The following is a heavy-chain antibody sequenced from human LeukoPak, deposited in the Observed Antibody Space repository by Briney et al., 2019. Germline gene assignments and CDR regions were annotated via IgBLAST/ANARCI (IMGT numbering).Heavy chain of an antibody. CDR3: ARGGGTTFDAFDI. J-gene: IGHJ3*02. D-gene: IGHD1-14*01. CDR1: GYRFTSYW. CDR2: MFPGDSDT. Sequence: PGESLKISCEGSGYRFTSYWIGWVRQMPGKGLEWMGIMFPGDSDTRYNPSFQGQVTITADKSINTAYLRWNSLKASDTAMYYCARGGGTTFDAFDIWGQGTMVTVSS. V-gene: IGHV5-51*01.